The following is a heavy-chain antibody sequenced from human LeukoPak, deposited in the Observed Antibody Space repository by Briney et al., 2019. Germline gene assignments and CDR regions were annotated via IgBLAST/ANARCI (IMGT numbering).Heavy chain of an antibody. CDR1: GFTFSNFG. Sequence: GGSLTLPCPASGFTFSNFGMHWVRQAPGQGLDWVAVIWYDGTNKYYADSVKGRFTISRDNSKNTLYLQMNSLRAEDTAVYYCARGVGGSYLFDYWGQGTLVTVSS. D-gene: IGHD1-26*01. CDR2: IWYDGTNK. CDR3: ARGVGGSYLFDY. V-gene: IGHV3-33*08. J-gene: IGHJ4*02.